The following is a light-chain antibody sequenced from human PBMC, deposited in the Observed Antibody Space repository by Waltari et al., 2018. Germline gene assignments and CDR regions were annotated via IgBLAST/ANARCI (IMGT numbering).Light chain of an antibody. Sequence: QSALTQPASVSGSPGQSITIPCTGTSRDVGGYNYVSWYQKHPGKAPKLMIYDVRNRPSGVSNRFSGSKSGNTASLTISGLQAEDEADYYCSSYTSSSTSYVFGTGTKVTVL. CDR2: DVR. CDR1: SRDVGGYNY. V-gene: IGLV2-14*01. J-gene: IGLJ1*01. CDR3: SSYTSSSTSYV.